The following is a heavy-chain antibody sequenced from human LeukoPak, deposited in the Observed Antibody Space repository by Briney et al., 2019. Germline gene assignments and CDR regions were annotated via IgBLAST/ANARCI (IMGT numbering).Heavy chain of an antibody. J-gene: IGHJ4*02. V-gene: IGHV5-51*01. CDR3: VRRAATTPHPYFDY. D-gene: IGHD5-12*01. CDR1: GYNFATYW. Sequence: GESLKISCKSSGYNFATYWIGWVRQMPGKGLEYMGIIYPAHSDTTYSPSFQGQVTISANKSITTAYLQWSSLKASDTAIYYCVRRAATTPHPYFDYWGQGTLVTVSS. CDR2: IYPAHSDT.